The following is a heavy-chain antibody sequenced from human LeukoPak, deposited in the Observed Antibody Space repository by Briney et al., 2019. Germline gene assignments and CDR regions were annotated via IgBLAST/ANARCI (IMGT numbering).Heavy chain of an antibody. CDR1: GASIRTYY. D-gene: IGHD5-12*01. Sequence: SETLPLTCTVSGASIRTYYWSWIRQPPGKGLERIGYIDYSGATNYNPSLNSRVTISIDTSKNQFSLKLRSATAADMAVYYCARGGRYSAFDYWGPGSLVTVSS. V-gene: IGHV4-59*01. CDR3: ARGGRYSAFDY. CDR2: IDYSGAT. J-gene: IGHJ4*02.